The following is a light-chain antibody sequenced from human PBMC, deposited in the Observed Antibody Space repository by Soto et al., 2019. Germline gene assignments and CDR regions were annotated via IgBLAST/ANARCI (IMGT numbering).Light chain of an antibody. V-gene: IGLV1-40*01. Sequence: QSVLTQQPSVSGAPGQRVTISCTASSSNIGAGYDVHWYQQLPGTAPKLLIYGNSNRHSGVPDRFSGSKSGTSASLAITGLQDDDEADYYCQSYDSSLSGSVFGGGTQLTVL. J-gene: IGLJ7*01. CDR3: QSYDSSLSGSV. CDR1: SSNIGAGYD. CDR2: GNS.